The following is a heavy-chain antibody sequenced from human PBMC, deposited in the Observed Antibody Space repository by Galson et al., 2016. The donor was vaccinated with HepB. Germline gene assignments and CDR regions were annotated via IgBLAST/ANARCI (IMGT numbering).Heavy chain of an antibody. Sequence: SVKVSCKASGYTFTYYGFVWVRQAPGQGLEWMGWISAYSGHTNHAQKFQGRVTMTTDTPTSTAYMELRSLRSDDTAVYYCARADYGGNSPYDYWGQGTLVTVSS. CDR3: ARADYGGNSPYDY. CDR1: GYTFTYYG. J-gene: IGHJ4*02. CDR2: ISAYSGHT. V-gene: IGHV1-18*01. D-gene: IGHD4-23*01.